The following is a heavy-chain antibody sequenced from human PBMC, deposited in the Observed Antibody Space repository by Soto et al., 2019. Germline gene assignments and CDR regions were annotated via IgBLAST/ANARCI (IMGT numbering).Heavy chain of an antibody. V-gene: IGHV1-69*13. CDR2: IIPIFGTA. CDR1: GGTFSSYA. CDR3: ATRSGQYYDFWSGYYPNYYGMDV. Sequence: SVKVSCKASGGTFSSYAISWVRQAPGQGLEWMGGIIPIFGTANYAQKFQGRVTITADESTSTAYMELSSLRSEDTAVYYCATRSGQYYDFWSGYYPNYYGMDVWGQGTTVTVSS. J-gene: IGHJ6*02. D-gene: IGHD3-3*01.